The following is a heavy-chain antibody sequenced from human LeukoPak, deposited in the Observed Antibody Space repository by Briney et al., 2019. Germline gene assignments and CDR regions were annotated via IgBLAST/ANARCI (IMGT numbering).Heavy chain of an antibody. V-gene: IGHV3-74*01. Sequence: PGGSLRLSCAASGFTFSSYWMQWVRQAPGKGLVWVARINPGGSSITYADSVKGRFTIPRDNAKNTLYLQMDSLRAEDTGVYYCARSNQADDYWGQGTLVTVSS. J-gene: IGHJ4*02. CDR2: INPGGSSI. CDR1: GFTFSSYW. CDR3: ARSNQADDY. D-gene: IGHD1-14*01.